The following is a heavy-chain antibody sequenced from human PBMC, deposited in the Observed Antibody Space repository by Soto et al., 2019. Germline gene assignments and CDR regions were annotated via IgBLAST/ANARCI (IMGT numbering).Heavy chain of an antibody. CDR3: AAERTGSSGWYDD. D-gene: IGHD6-19*01. CDR1: GYTFTGYY. Sequence: ASVKVSCKASGYTFTGYYMHWVRQAPGQGLEWMGWINPNSGGTNYAQKFQGWVTMTRDTSISTAYMELSRLRSDDTAVYYCAAERTGSSGWYDDWGQGTLVTVSS. V-gene: IGHV1-2*04. J-gene: IGHJ5*02. CDR2: INPNSGGT.